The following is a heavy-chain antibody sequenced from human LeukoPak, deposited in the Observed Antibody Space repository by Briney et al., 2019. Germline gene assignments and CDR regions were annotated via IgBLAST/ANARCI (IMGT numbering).Heavy chain of an antibody. CDR2: IYSGGNT. J-gene: IGHJ4*02. V-gene: IGHV3-66*01. CDR3: AREPQTRDYGDQLYYFDY. D-gene: IGHD4-17*01. CDR1: GFTFSSYA. Sequence: SGGSLRLSCAASGFTFSSYAMSWVRQAPGKGLEWVSVIYSGGNTYYADSVKGRFTISRDSSKNTLYLQMNSLRAEDTAVYYCAREPQTRDYGDQLYYFDYWGQGTLVTVSS.